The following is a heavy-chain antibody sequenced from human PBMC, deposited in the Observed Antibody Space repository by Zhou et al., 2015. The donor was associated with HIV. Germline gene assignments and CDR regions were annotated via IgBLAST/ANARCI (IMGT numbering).Heavy chain of an antibody. CDR1: GGTFSSYA. Sequence: QVQLVQSGAEVKKPGSSVKVSCKASGGTFSSYAISWVRQAPGQGLEWMGGIIPIFGTANYAQKFQGRVTITADESTSTAYMELSSLRSEDTAVYYCARGDIVVVPAAIAVRLDYYYGMDVWGQGTTVTVSS. J-gene: IGHJ6*02. V-gene: IGHV1-69*01. D-gene: IGHD2-2*01. CDR3: ARGDIVVVPAAIAVRLDYYYGMDV. CDR2: IIPIFGTA.